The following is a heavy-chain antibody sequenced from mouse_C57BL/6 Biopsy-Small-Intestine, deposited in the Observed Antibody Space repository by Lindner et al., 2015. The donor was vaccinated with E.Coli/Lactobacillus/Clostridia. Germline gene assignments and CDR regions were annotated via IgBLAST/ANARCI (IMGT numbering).Heavy chain of an antibody. CDR2: FYPGSGSI. CDR3: ARHEGIRYGYFDV. D-gene: IGHD1-1*01. Sequence: VQLQESGPELVKPGASVKISCKASGYAFSNSWMNWVKQRPGKGLEWIGWFYPGSGSIKYNEKFKDKATLTADKSSSTVYMELSRLTSEDSAVYFCARHEGIRYGYFDVWGTGTTVTVSS. CDR1: GYAFSNSW. J-gene: IGHJ1*03. V-gene: IGHV1-62-2*01.